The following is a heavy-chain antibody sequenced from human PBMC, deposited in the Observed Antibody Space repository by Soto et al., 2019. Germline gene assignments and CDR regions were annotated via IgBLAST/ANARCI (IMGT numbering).Heavy chain of an antibody. CDR3: ARRRGGCSNGIFHLWFEP. CDR1: GDPFTDYY. J-gene: IGHJ5*02. D-gene: IGHD2-8*01. Sequence: ASVKVSCKASGDPFTDYYIHWVRQAPGQGLEWMGWINPKSGGTKYAQKFQGWVTMTRDTSISGAYMELSGLKSDDTAVYYCARRRGGCSNGIFHLWFEPWGQGTTVTVSS. CDR2: INPKSGGT. V-gene: IGHV1-2*04.